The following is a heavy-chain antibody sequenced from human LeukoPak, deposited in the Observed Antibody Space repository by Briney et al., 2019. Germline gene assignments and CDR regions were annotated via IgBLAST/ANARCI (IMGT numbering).Heavy chain of an antibody. J-gene: IGHJ4*02. Sequence: ASVKVSCKASGYTFTSYYMHWVRQAPGQGLERMGIINPSGGSTSYAQKFQGRVTMTRDTSTSTVYMELSCLRSEDTAVYYCARDGMATIRGFDYWGQGTLVTVSS. CDR1: GYTFTSYY. CDR3: ARDGMATIRGFDY. V-gene: IGHV1-46*01. CDR2: INPSGGST. D-gene: IGHD5-24*01.